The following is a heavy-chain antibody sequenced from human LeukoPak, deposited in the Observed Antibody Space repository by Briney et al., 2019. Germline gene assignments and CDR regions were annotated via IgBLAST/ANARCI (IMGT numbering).Heavy chain of an antibody. J-gene: IGHJ4*02. Sequence: SETLSLTCTVSGGSISSYYWSWIRKPPGKGLERIGYIYYSGSTNYNPSLKSRVTISVDTSKNQFSLKLSSVTAADTAVYYCARGSDTAMVPFDYWGQGTLVTVSS. CDR3: ARGSDTAMVPFDY. D-gene: IGHD5-18*01. CDR1: GGSISSYY. CDR2: IYYSGST. V-gene: IGHV4-59*01.